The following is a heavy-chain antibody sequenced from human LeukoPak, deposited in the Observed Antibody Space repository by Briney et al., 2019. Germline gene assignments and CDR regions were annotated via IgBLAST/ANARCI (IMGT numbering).Heavy chain of an antibody. Sequence: PGGSLRLSCAASGFTFSSYAMSWVRQAPGKGLEWVAVISYDGSNKYYADSVKGRFTISRDNSKNTLYLQMNSLRAEDTAVYYCARAVVVVAATSDPKKYNWFDPWGQGTLVTVSS. V-gene: IGHV3-30-3*01. CDR1: GFTFSSYA. CDR2: ISYDGSNK. J-gene: IGHJ5*02. CDR3: ARAVVVVAATSDPKKYNWFDP. D-gene: IGHD2-15*01.